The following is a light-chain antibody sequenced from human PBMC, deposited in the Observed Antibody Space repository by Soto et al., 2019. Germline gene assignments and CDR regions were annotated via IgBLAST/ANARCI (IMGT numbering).Light chain of an antibody. Sequence: AIQVTQSPSSLSASVGARVTITCRASQDIRGALAWYQQKPGKAPKLLIYDVSTVQSGVPSRFSGRGSGTEFTLTITSLQPEDFATYYCQQFNIYPITFGQGTRLDI. CDR1: QDIRGA. CDR2: DVS. V-gene: IGKV1-13*02. CDR3: QQFNIYPIT. J-gene: IGKJ5*01.